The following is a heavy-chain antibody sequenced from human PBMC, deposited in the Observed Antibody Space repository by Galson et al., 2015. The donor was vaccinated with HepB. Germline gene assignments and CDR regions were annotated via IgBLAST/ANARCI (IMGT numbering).Heavy chain of an antibody. D-gene: IGHD6-6*01. CDR3: ARDMSIRPCWFDP. Sequence: SLRLSCAASGFTFRSDSMSWVRQAPGKGLEWVSGISGSGGITYYADSVKGRFTISRDISKNTLYLQMNNLRVEDTAVYFCARDMSIRPCWFDPWGQGTLVTVSS. CDR1: GFTFRSDS. CDR2: ISGSGGIT. J-gene: IGHJ5*02. V-gene: IGHV3-23*01.